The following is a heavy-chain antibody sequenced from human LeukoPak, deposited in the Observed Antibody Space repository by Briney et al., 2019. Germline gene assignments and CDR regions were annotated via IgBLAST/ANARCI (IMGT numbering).Heavy chain of an antibody. V-gene: IGHV4-34*01. Sequence: SETLSLTCTVSGGSISSYYWSWIRQPPGKGLEWIGEINHSGSTNYNPSLKSRVTISVDTSKNQFSLKLSSVTAADTAVYYCARGFSSWYPLNDYWGQGTLVTVSS. D-gene: IGHD6-13*01. CDR3: ARGFSSWYPLNDY. CDR1: GGSISSYY. CDR2: INHSGST. J-gene: IGHJ4*02.